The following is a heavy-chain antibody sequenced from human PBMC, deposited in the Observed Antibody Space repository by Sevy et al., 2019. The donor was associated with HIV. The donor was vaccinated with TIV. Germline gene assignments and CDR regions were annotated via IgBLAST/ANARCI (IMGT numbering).Heavy chain of an antibody. CDR3: ARAPQDTVRDPYYFDY. CDR2: IYYSGSA. Sequence: SETLSLTCTVSGCSINSGGYYWSWIRQHPGKGLEWIGYIYYSGSAYYNPSLKSRVTISVDTPKKNQFSLKLRSVTAADTAVYYCARAPQDTVRDPYYFDYWGQGTPVTVSS. CDR1: GCSINSGGYY. V-gene: IGHV4-31*03. D-gene: IGHD5-18*01. J-gene: IGHJ4*02.